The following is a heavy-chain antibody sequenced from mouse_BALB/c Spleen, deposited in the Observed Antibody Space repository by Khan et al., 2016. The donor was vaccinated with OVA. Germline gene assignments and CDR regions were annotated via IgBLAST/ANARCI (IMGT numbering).Heavy chain of an antibody. V-gene: IGHV1-76*01. D-gene: IGHD3-2*02. CDR3: AREEALYYFDY. J-gene: IGHJ2*01. CDR2: IYPGTDNT. CDR1: GYIFTSSW. Sequence: QVQLKQSGAELVRPGTSVKLSCKTSGYIFTSSWIHWVKQRSGQGLEWIARIYPGTDNTYYSEKFKDKATLTADKSSSTAYLQLSSLKSEDSAVFFCAREEALYYFDYWGQGTTLTVSS.